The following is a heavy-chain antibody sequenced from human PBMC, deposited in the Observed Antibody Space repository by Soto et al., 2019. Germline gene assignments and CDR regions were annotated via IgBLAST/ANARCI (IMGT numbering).Heavy chain of an antibody. CDR2: INEYGSEQ. Sequence: EVQLVESGGGLVQPGGSLRLSCVASGFTFSSYWMTWVRQAPGQELEWVANINEYGSEQPHVDSVKGRFTISIDNAENSLDLQMNSLRAEDTGVYYCARDRGNGGYDLQDYWGQGIVVTVAS. J-gene: IGHJ4*02. D-gene: IGHD5-12*01. CDR1: GFTFSSYW. V-gene: IGHV3-7*01. CDR3: ARDRGNGGYDLQDY.